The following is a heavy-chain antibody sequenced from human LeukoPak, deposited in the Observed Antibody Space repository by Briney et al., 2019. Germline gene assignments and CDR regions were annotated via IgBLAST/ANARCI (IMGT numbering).Heavy chain of an antibody. CDR3: ARQMTSTRLFDS. CDR1: GFMFSDHA. V-gene: IGHV3-30*04. CDR2: IGSDGSKK. Sequence: GRSLRLSCVASGFMFSDHAFHWVRQSPDKGLEWVALIGSDGSKKYYADSVQGRFTVSRENSKNTLFLQMNTLRADDTAVYFCARQMTSTRLFDSWGQGTLVTVSS. J-gene: IGHJ4*02. D-gene: IGHD5/OR15-5a*01.